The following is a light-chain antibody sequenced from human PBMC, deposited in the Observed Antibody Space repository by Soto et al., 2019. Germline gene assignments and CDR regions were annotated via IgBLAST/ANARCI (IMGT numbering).Light chain of an antibody. CDR1: LSVGSSH. V-gene: IGKV3-20*01. CDR2: GAS. Sequence: EIVLTQSPGTLSLSPGERATHSCRASLSVGSSHLAWYQQKPGQAPRLLIYGASSRATGVPDRFSGSGSGTDFTLTISRLEPEDSAVYYCQQYVGWTFGQGTKVEIK. J-gene: IGKJ1*01. CDR3: QQYVGWT.